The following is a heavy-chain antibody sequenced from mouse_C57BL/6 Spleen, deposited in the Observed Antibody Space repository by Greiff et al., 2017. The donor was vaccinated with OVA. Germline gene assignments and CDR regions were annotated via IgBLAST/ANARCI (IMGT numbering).Heavy chain of an antibody. J-gene: IGHJ2*01. CDR2: IDPSDSYT. CDR1: GYTFTSYW. Sequence: QVQLQQPGAELVMPGASVKLSCKASGYTFTSYWMHWVKQRPGQGLEWIGEIDPSDSYTNYNQKFKGKSTLTVDKSSSTAYMQLSSLTSEDSAVYYGAECGPSYYYGSSPFDYWGQGTTLTVSS. V-gene: IGHV1-69*01. CDR3: AECGPSYYYGSSPFDY. D-gene: IGHD1-1*01.